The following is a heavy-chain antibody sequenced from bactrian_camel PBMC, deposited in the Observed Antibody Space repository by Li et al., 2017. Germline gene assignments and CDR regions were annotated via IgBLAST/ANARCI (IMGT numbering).Heavy chain of an antibody. CDR2: IDREGEDT. D-gene: IGHD1*01. V-gene: IGHV3-2*01. CDR1: GFTFSSYY. Sequence: HVQLVESGGGVVQPGGSLRLSCAGSGFTFSSYYMSWVRQAPGKGLEWVAKIDREGEDTLYADSVKGRFTISKDYVKNTLYLRMTNLKPEDTGMYYCASSKYELYSASLIGTDYDGMVYWGKGTQVTVS. J-gene: IGHJ7*01.